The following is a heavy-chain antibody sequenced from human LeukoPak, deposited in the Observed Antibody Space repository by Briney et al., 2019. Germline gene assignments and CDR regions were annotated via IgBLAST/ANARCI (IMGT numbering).Heavy chain of an antibody. Sequence: PSETLSLTCSVSGDPVWSYYWTWVRQPPEKGLEWIGYVFFGGQTNYNPSAKSRVTISLDTSRSQFSLNLTSVTAADSAMYYCARGAYADRTGYNLDSWGQGTLVIVSS. CDR2: VFFGGQT. D-gene: IGHD5-24*01. CDR3: ARGAYADRTGYNLDS. CDR1: GDPVWSYY. J-gene: IGHJ4*02. V-gene: IGHV4-59*02.